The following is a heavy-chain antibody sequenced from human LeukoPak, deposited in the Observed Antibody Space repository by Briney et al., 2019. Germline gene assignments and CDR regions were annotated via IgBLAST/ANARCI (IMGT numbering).Heavy chain of an antibody. D-gene: IGHD6-13*01. J-gene: IGHJ6*02. Sequence: ASVKVSCKVSGYTLTELSMHWVRQAPGKGLEWMGGFDPEDGETIYAQKFQGRVTMTEDTSTDTAYMELSSLRSEDTAVYYCATESAAGPFYYYYGMDVWGQGTTVTVSS. CDR2: FDPEDGET. CDR3: ATESAAGPFYYYYGMDV. V-gene: IGHV1-24*01. CDR1: GYTLTELS.